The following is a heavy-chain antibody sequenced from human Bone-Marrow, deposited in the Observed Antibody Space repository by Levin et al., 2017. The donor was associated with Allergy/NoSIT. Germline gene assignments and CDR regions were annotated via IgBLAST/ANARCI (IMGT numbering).Heavy chain of an antibody. V-gene: IGHV4-30-4*01. CDR3: ARDTYGSTGHPGGFDS. CDR2: IYRSGST. D-gene: IGHD3-22*01. J-gene: IGHJ4*02. CDR1: GDAINNANNY. Sequence: ASETLSLTCAVSGDAINNANNYWSWIRQTPGKGLEWIGYIYRSGSTKYNPSLENRLTILVDTSKNQFSLQLRSVTAADTAVYYCARDTYGSTGHPGGFDSWGQGTLVTVSS.